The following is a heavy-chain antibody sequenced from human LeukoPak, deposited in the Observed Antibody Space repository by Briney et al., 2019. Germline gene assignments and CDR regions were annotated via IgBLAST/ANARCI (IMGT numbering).Heavy chain of an antibody. CDR2: INHSGNT. Sequence: PSETPSLTCAVYGGSFSGYYWSWIRQPPGKGLEWIGEINHSGNTNYNPSLKSRVTISVDTSKNQFSLKLSSVTAADTAVYYCARSVTERTYYYDSSGYYSIDYWGQGTLVTVSS. D-gene: IGHD3-22*01. V-gene: IGHV4-34*01. CDR1: GGSFSGYY. CDR3: ARSVTERTYYYDSSGYYSIDY. J-gene: IGHJ4*02.